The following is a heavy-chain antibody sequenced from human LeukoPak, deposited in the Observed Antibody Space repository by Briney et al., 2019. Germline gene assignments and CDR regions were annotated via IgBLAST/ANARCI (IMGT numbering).Heavy chain of an antibody. CDR1: GFTVSSNY. D-gene: IGHD2-15*01. Sequence: GGSLRLSCAASGFTVSSNYMSWVRQAPGKGLEWVSVIYSGGSTYYADSVKGRFTISRDDSKNTLYLQMNSLRAEDTAVYYCARAVCSGGSCYLYYYMDVWGKGTTVTVSS. CDR2: IYSGGST. CDR3: ARAVCSGGSCYLYYYMDV. V-gene: IGHV3-53*01. J-gene: IGHJ6*03.